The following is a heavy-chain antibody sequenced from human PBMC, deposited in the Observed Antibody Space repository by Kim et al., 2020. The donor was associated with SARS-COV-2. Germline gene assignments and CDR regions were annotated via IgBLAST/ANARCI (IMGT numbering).Heavy chain of an antibody. CDR2: MSPSSGAT. D-gene: IGHD5-12*01. CDR3: ARTGSGQDHRPGY. J-gene: IGHJ4*02. Sequence: ASVKVSCKGSGYAFTNHDINWVRQAPGQGFEWMGWMSPSSGATGYAQKFQGRVTMTRDTSINTAFMELSSLRSEDTAVYYCARTGSGQDHRPGYWGQGTLVTVSS. CDR1: GYAFTNHD. V-gene: IGHV1-8*01.